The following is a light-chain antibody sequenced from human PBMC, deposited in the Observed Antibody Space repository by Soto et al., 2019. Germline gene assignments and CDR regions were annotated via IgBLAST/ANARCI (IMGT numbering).Light chain of an antibody. CDR2: DVS. Sequence: QSALTQPRSVSGSPGQSVTISCTGTSSDVGGYNYVSWYQQHPGKAPKLMIYDVSKRPSGVPDRFSGSKSGNTASLTISGLQADDEADYYCCSYAGSYTSDVVFGGGTKLTVL. CDR3: CSYAGSYTSDVV. V-gene: IGLV2-11*01. J-gene: IGLJ2*01. CDR1: SSDVGGYNY.